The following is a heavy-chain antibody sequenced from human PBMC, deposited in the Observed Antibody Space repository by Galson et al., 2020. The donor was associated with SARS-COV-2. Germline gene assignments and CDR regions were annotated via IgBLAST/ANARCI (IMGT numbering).Heavy chain of an antibody. D-gene: IGHD3-22*01. Sequence: TGGSRRLSCAASGFTFSSYSMNWVRQAPGKGLEWVSSISSSRRYIYYADSVKGRFTISRDNAKNSLYLQMNSLRAEDTAVYYCARELSYYDSSGYYSGPFDYWGQGTLVTVSS. CDR2: ISSSRRYI. J-gene: IGHJ4*02. CDR3: ARELSYYDSSGYYSGPFDY. CDR1: GFTFSSYS. V-gene: IGHV3-21*01.